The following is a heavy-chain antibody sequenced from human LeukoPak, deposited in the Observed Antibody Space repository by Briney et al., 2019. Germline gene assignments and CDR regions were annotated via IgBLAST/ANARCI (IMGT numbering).Heavy chain of an antibody. Sequence: GGSLRLSCAASGFTFSDYYMSWIRQAPGKGLEWVSYISSSGSTIYYADSVKGRFTISRDNAKNSLYLQMNSLRAEDTAVYFCAKAQGILFSLFDYWGQGTLVTVSS. CDR3: AKAQGILFSLFDY. CDR2: ISSSGSTI. V-gene: IGHV3-11*01. CDR1: GFTFSDYY. J-gene: IGHJ4*02.